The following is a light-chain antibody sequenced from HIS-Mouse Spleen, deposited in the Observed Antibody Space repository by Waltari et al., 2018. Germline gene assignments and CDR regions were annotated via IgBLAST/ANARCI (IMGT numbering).Light chain of an antibody. Sequence: QSALTQPASVSGSPGQSITISCTGTSSDVCGYNYVSWYQQHPGKAPKLMIYDVSTRPSGVSNRFSGSKSGNTASLTISGLQAEDEADYYCSSYTSSSFNVVFGGGTKLTVL. V-gene: IGLV2-14*03. CDR1: SSDVCGYNY. CDR3: SSYTSSSFNVV. CDR2: DVS. J-gene: IGLJ2*01.